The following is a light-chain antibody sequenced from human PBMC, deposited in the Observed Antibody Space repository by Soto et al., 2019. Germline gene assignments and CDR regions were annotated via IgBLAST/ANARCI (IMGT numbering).Light chain of an antibody. CDR2: AAS. CDR3: QQSYSSPPT. CDR1: QDINNY. V-gene: IGKV1-39*01. J-gene: IGKJ1*01. Sequence: DIQMTQSPSSLSASVGDRVTITCQTSQDINNYLNWYQQTKGKAPKLLIFAASSLQSGVPSRFSGSRSGPDFTLPISSLQPEDFSTYYCQQSYSSPPTFGQGTKVDIK.